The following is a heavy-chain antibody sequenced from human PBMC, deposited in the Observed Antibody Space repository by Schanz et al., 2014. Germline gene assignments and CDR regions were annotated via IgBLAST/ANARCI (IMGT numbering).Heavy chain of an antibody. J-gene: IGHJ4*02. D-gene: IGHD5-12*01. CDR3: ASPSGYSDYGTYFDF. V-gene: IGHV3-23*04. CDR2: LSGSGGST. Sequence: VQLAESGGGLVQPGGSLRLSCAASGFTFSSYAMSWVRQAPGKGLEWVSALSGSGGSTYYADSVEGRFTISRDNSRNTLYLQMNSLRTEDTAVYYCASPSGYSDYGTYFDFWGQGTLVTVSS. CDR1: GFTFSSYA.